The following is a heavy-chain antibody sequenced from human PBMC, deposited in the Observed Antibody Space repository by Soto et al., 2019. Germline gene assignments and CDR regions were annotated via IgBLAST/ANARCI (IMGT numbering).Heavy chain of an antibody. CDR2: MSSYNGDT. D-gene: IGHD1-1*01. CDR1: GYTFINYG. Sequence: ASVKVSCKASGYTFINYGINWVRQAPGQGLEWMGWMSSYNGDTKYAQNFQGRVTMTTDTSTGTAYMELRSLRSDDTAVYYCATDPIRNVYYYGLDVWGQGTTVTVSS. J-gene: IGHJ6*02. CDR3: ATDPIRNVYYYGLDV. V-gene: IGHV1-18*01.